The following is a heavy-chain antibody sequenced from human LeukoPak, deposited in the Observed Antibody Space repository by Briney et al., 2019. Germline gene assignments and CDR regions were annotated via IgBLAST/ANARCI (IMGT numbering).Heavy chain of an antibody. CDR3: ARDPAPHYFGVVEVAWFDP. D-gene: IGHD3-3*01. CDR2: INWNGDNT. V-gene: IGHV3-20*04. Sequence: PGGSLRLSCAASGFIFSNYWMSWVRQAPGKGLEWVSGINWNGDNTVYADSVKGRFTISRDNAKNSLYLQMDSLGAEDTALYYCARDPAPHYFGVVEVAWFDPWGQGTLVTVSS. CDR1: GFIFSNYW. J-gene: IGHJ5*02.